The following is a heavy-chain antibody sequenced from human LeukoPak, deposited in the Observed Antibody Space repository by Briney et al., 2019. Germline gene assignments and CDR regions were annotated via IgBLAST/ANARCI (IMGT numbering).Heavy chain of an antibody. J-gene: IGHJ4*02. Sequence: GGSLRLSCAASGFTFSSYWMHWVRQAPGKGLVWVSRINSDGSSTSYADSVKGRFTISRDDSKNTLYLQMKNLRAEDTAVYYCAKDGAWLRFDDWGQGILVTVSS. D-gene: IGHD5-12*01. CDR2: INSDGSST. CDR3: AKDGAWLRFDD. CDR1: GFTFSSYW. V-gene: IGHV3-74*01.